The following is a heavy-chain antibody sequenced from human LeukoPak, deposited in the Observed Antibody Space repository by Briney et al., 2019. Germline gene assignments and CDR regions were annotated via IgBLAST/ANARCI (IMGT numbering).Heavy chain of an antibody. D-gene: IGHD3-22*01. CDR1: GFSFSCFG. CDR2: IRYGGDNK. J-gene: IGHJ5*02. V-gene: IGHV3-30*02. CDR3: AKDTGDYYDTSGNYYAGWFDP. Sequence: GGSLRVSCEASGFSFSCFGLHWVRQAPGKGLEWVGFIRYGGDNKYFADSVKGRFTISRDNAKNTVYLQMNSLKPEDTAVYHCAKDTGDYYDTSGNYYAGWFDPWGQGTLVSVSS.